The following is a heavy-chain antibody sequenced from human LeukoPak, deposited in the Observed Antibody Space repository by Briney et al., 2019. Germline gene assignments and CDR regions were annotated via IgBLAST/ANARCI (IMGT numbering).Heavy chain of an antibody. CDR3: ARSVYYYDSSGPNY. CDR1: GYTFTGYY. D-gene: IGHD3-22*01. Sequence: ASVKVSCKASGYTFTGYYMHWVRQAPGQGLEWMGRINPNRGGTNYAQKFQGRVTMSRDTTISTAYMELSRLRSDDTAVYYCARSVYYYDSSGPNYWGQGTLVTVSA. J-gene: IGHJ4*02. V-gene: IGHV1-2*06. CDR2: INPNRGGT.